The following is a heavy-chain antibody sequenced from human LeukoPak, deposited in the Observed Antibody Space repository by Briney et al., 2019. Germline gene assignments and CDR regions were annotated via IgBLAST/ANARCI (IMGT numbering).Heavy chain of an antibody. CDR2: ISPNSGGT. CDR3: ARSIAVAGIIWFDP. V-gene: IGHV1-2*02. D-gene: IGHD6-19*01. CDR1: VYTFTGYY. Sequence: ASVKVSCKASVYTFTGYYMHWVRQAPGQGLEWMGGISPNSGGTNYAQKFQGRVTMTRDTSNSTAYMELSKLRSDDTAVYYCARSIAVAGIIWFDPWGQGTLVTVSS. J-gene: IGHJ5*02.